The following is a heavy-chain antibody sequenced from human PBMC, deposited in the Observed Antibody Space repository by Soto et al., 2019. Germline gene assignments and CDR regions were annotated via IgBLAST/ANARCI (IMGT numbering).Heavy chain of an antibody. CDR3: ARVGGNVLMVTPSWYFDY. D-gene: IGHD2-8*01. V-gene: IGHV1-8*01. J-gene: IGHJ4*02. CDR2: MNPNSGNT. CDR1: GYTFTSYD. Sequence: ASVKVSCKASGYTFTSYDINWVRQATGQGLEWMGWMNPNSGNTGYAQKFQGRVTMTRNTSISTAYMELSSLRSEDTAVYYCARVGGNVLMVTPSWYFDYWGQGTLVTVSS.